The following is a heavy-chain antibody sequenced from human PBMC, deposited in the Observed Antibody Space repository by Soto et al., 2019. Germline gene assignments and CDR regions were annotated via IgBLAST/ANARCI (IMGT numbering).Heavy chain of an antibody. CDR2: IYYSGST. V-gene: IGHV4-59*01. D-gene: IGHD3-22*01. CDR1: GGSISSYY. CDR3: ARTYDGSGPNSGGYGFDI. J-gene: IGHJ3*02. Sequence: PAETLSVTCSVSGGSISSYYWSWIRQPPGKGLEWIAYIYYSGSTSYNPSLKSRVSISLDTSKNQFSLKLSSVTAADTAVYYCARTYDGSGPNSGGYGFDIWGQGTMVTVSS.